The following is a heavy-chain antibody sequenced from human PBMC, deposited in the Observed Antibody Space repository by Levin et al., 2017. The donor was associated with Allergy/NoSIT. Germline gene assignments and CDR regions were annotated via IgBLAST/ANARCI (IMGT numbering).Heavy chain of an antibody. CDR2: ITSDGSVK. J-gene: IGHJ6*03. V-gene: IGHV3-30*18. CDR1: GFPFSTYG. Sequence: GGSLRLSCAASGFPFSTYGTYWVRQAPGKGLEWVALITSDGSVKFYADSVKGRFTISRDNSRETLYLQMNSLRPDDTAIYYCAKGGDMDVWGKGTTVIVSS. CDR3: AKGGDMDV.